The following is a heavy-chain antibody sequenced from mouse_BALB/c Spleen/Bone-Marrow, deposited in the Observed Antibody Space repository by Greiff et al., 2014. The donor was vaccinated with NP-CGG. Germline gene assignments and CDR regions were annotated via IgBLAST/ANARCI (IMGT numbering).Heavy chain of an antibody. CDR2: INPGSGST. V-gene: IGHV1-54*01. J-gene: IGHJ2*01. CDR1: GYAFTDYL. D-gene: IGHD2-3*01. CDR3: ARYDGYFDY. Sequence: QVQLQQPGAELVRPGTSVKVSCKTSGYAFTDYLMEWLKQRPGQGLVWIGVINPGSGSTNYNEKFKDKATLTADKSSSTAYIQLSSLTSDGSAVYFCARYDGYFDYWGQGTTLTVSS.